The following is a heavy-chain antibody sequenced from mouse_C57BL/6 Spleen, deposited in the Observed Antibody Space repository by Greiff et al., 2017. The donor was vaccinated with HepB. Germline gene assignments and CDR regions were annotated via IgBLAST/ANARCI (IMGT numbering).Heavy chain of an antibody. J-gene: IGHJ2*01. CDR3: ARYDSNYVFDY. D-gene: IGHD2-5*01. CDR2: IDPSDSYT. CDR1: GYTFTSYW. V-gene: IGHV1-69*01. Sequence: QVQLKQPGAELVMPGASVKLSCKASGYTFTSYWMHWVKQRPGQGLEWIGEIDPSDSYTNYNQKFKGKSTLTVDKSSSTAYMQLSSLTSEDSAVYYCARYDSNYVFDYWGRGTTLTVSS.